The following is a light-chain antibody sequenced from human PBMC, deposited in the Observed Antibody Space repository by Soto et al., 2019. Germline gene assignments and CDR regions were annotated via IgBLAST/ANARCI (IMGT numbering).Light chain of an antibody. CDR2: DNN. J-gene: IGLJ3*02. CDR1: SSNIGNNY. V-gene: IGLV1-51*01. CDR3: GTWDSSLSAV. Sequence: QSVLTQPPSVSAAPGQKVTISCSGSSSNIGNNYVSWYQQLPGTAPKLLIYDNNKRPSGIPDRFSGSESGTSATLGITGLQTGDEADYYCGTWDSSLSAVFGGGTKLTVL.